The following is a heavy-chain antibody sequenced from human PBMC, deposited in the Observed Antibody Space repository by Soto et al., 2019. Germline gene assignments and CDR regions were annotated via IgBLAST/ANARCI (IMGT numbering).Heavy chain of an antibody. V-gene: IGHV1-8*01. CDR3: ARGRGATDD. CDR2: INPNSGNT. D-gene: IGHD1-26*01. Sequence: XSVKVCCHSSGYTFTTYDIHLVRQATGQGLECVGWINPNSGNTGYAQKFQGRVTMTRNTSISTAYMELSSLRSEDTAVYSCARGRGATDDWGQGTLVTVSS. CDR1: GYTFTTYD. J-gene: IGHJ4*02.